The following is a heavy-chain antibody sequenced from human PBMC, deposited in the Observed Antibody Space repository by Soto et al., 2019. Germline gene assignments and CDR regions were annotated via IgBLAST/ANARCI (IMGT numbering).Heavy chain of an antibody. J-gene: IGHJ3*02. CDR2: IKQDGSEK. D-gene: IGHD2-15*01. CDR3: ARGLIDIVVVVAARDDAFDI. V-gene: IGHV3-7*01. Sequence: EVQLVESGGGLVQPGGSLRLSCAASGFTFSSYWMSWVRQAPGKGLEWVANIKQDGSEKYYVDPVKGRFAISRDNAKNSLYLQMNSLRAEDTAVYYCARGLIDIVVVVAARDDAFDIWGQGTMVTVSS. CDR1: GFTFSSYW.